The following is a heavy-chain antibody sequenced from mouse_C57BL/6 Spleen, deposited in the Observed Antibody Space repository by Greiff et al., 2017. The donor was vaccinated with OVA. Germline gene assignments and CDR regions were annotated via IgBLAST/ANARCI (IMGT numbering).Heavy chain of an antibody. D-gene: IGHD1-1*01. CDR3: ARSGFVYYYGSSYDYAMDY. J-gene: IGHJ4*01. CDR1: GYAFSSYW. V-gene: IGHV1-80*01. Sequence: LVESGAELVKPGASVKISCKASGYAFSSYWMNWVKQRPGKGLEWIGQIYPGDGDTNYNGKFKGKATLTADKSSSTAYMQLSSLTSEDSAVYFCARSGFVYYYGSSYDYAMDYWGQGTSVTVSS. CDR2: IYPGDGDT.